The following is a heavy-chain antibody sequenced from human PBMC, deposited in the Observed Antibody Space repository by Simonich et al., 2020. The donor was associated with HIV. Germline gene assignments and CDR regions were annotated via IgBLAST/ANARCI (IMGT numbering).Heavy chain of an antibody. D-gene: IGHD6-6*01. J-gene: IGHJ4*02. CDR1: GGSFSGSY. CDR3: ARGGGTTPRQQLVFDF. V-gene: IGHV4-34*01. Sequence: QVQLQQWGAGLLKPSETLSLTCAVYGGSFSGSYWSWIRQPPGKGLEWIGEINHSGSTNDNPSLKSRVTISVDTSKNQFSLKLTSVTAADTAVYYCARGGGTTPRQQLVFDFWGQGTLVTVSS. CDR2: INHSGST.